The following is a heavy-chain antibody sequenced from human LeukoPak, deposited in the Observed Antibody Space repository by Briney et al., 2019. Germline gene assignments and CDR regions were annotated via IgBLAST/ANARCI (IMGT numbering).Heavy chain of an antibody. CDR1: GFTFSSYG. V-gene: IGHV3-30*02. CDR2: IRYDGSNK. J-gene: IGHJ6*03. Sequence: GGSLRLSCAASGFTFSSYGMHWVRQAPGKGLEWVAFIRYDGSNKYYADSVKGRFTISRDNSKNTLYLQTNSLRAEDTAVYYCAKIRSDSESYMDVWGKGTTVTVSS. CDR3: AKIRSDSESYMDV.